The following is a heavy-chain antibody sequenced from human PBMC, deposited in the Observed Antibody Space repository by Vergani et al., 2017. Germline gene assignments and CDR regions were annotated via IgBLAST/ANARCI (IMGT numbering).Heavy chain of an antibody. Sequence: EVQLVQSGAEVKKPGATMKISCKVSGYTFTDHYMHWVKQAPGKGLEWMGLVDPEDGETIYAEKFKGRVTIAADTPTDTAHLELSSLRSEDTAVYYCATPQTVTTGGMEVWGQGATVIVPS. V-gene: IGHV1-69-2*01. CDR3: ATPQTVTTGGMEV. D-gene: IGHD4-17*01. CDR2: VDPEDGET. J-gene: IGHJ6*02. CDR1: GYTFTDHY.